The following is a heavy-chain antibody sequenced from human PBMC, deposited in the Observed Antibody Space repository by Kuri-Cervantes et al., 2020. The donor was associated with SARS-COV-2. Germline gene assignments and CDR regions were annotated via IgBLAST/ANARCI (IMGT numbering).Heavy chain of an antibody. J-gene: IGHJ4*02. CDR3: ATDRVATGTLIFDY. D-gene: IGHD1-1*01. CDR1: GYPFTGFY. CDR2: FDPEDGET. V-gene: IGHV1-24*01. Sequence: ASVKVSCKASGYPFTGFYLHWVRQAPGKGLEWMGGFDPEDGETIYAQKFQGRVTMTEDTSTDTAYMELSSLRSEDTAVYYCATDRVATGTLIFDYWGQGTLVTVSS.